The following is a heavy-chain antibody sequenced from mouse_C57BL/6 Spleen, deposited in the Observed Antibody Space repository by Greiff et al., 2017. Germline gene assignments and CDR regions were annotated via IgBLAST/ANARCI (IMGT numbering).Heavy chain of an antibody. CDR1: GYTFTSYW. D-gene: IGHD2-1*01. V-gene: IGHV1-59*01. CDR3: ARRRDYYGNYVLFDY. Sequence: QVQLQQPGAELVRPGTSVKLSCKASGYTFTSYWMHWVKQRPGQGLEWIGVIDPSDSYTNYNQKFKGKATLTVDTSSSTAYMQLSSLTSEDSAVYYCARRRDYYGNYVLFDYWGQGTTLTVSS. CDR2: IDPSDSYT. J-gene: IGHJ2*01.